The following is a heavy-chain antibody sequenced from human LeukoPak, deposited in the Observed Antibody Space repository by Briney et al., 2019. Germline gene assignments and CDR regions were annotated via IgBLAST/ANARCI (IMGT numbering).Heavy chain of an antibody. Sequence: SQTLSLTCAISGDSVSSNSAAWNWIRQSPSRGLEWLGRTYYRSKWYNDYAVSVKSRITINPDTSKNQFSLQLNSATPEDTAVYYCARDRFLWLGEALPRAFDYWGQGTLVTVSS. J-gene: IGHJ4*02. V-gene: IGHV6-1*01. CDR3: ARDRFLWLGEALPRAFDY. CDR1: GDSVSSNSAA. D-gene: IGHD3-10*01. CDR2: TYYRSKWYN.